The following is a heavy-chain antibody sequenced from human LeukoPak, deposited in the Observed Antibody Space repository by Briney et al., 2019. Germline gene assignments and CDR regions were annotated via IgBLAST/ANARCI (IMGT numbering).Heavy chain of an antibody. Sequence: NASETLSLTCAVYGGSFSGYYWSWIRQPPGKGLEWIGEINHSGSTNYNPSLKSRVTISVDTSKNQFSLKLSSVTAADTAVYYWARWRHDTYSYYGMEVWGQGPTVTVS. CDR1: GGSFSGYY. D-gene: IGHD1-1*01. CDR2: INHSGST. J-gene: IGHJ6*02. V-gene: IGHV4-34*01. CDR3: ARWRHDTYSYYGMEV.